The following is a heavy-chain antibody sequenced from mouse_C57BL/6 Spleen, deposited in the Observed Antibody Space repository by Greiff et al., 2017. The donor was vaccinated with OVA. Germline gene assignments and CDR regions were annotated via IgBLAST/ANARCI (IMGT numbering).Heavy chain of an antibody. CDR3: ARSDYWYFDV. Sequence: QVQLQQSGPELVKPGASVKISCKASGYTFTDYYINWVKQRPGQGPEWIGWIYPGSGNTKYNEKFKGKATLTVDTSSSTAYMQLSSLTSEDSAVYFCARSDYWYFDVWGTGTTVTVSS. CDR1: GYTFTDYY. CDR2: IYPGSGNT. V-gene: IGHV1-84*01. J-gene: IGHJ1*03.